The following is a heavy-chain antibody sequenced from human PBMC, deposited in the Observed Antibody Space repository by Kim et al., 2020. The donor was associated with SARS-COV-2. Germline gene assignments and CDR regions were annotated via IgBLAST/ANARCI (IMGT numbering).Heavy chain of an antibody. D-gene: IGHD1-26*01. CDR1: GFTLRNYA. CDR2: ISADGYRT. V-gene: IGHV3-23*01. CDR3: ATHRGSYYFDY. J-gene: IGHJ4*02. Sequence: GGSLRLSCAVSGFTLRNYAMSWVRQAPGKGLEWLSAISADGYRTYYTDSVKGRFTISRDDSKNTLHLQMNSLRPEDTAVYYCATHRGSYYFDYWGQGTL.